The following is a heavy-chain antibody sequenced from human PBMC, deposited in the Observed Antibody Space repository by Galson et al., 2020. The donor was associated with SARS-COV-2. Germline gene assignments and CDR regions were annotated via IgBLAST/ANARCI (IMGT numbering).Heavy chain of an antibody. V-gene: IGHV1-46*03. CDR2: INPSGGST. CDR3: AREMAVLPGWFCP. D-gene: IGHD2-2*01. Sequence: GESLKISCKASGYTFTSYYMHWVRQAPGQGLEWMGIINPSGGSTSYAQKFQGRVTMTRDTSTSTVYMELSSLRSEDPAVYYCAREMAVLPGWFCPGGQGTLVTVSS. CDR1: GYTFTSYY. J-gene: IGHJ5*02.